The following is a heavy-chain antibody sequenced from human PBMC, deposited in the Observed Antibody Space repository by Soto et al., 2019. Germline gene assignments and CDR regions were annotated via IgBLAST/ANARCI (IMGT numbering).Heavy chain of an antibody. CDR1: GYTFINFC. CDR3: ARSHCSGGSCYLGAFDI. CDR2: INRSGGAT. J-gene: IGHJ3*02. Sequence: ASLKVSCKACGYTFINFCIHWVREAPLQVLDWVGIINRSGGATTYPQKFHGRVTMTRDTSTSTVYLDVSSLRFDDTAVYYCARSHCSGGSCYLGAFDIWGQRTMVTVSS. V-gene: IGHV1-46*01. D-gene: IGHD2-15*01.